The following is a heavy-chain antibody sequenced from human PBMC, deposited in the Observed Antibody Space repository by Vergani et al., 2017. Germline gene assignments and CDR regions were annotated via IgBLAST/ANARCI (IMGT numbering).Heavy chain of an antibody. D-gene: IGHD1-1*01. J-gene: IGHJ5*02. V-gene: IGHV4-34*01. CDR3: ARRIGTGRRWFDP. CDR1: GGSFSGYY. Sequence: QLQLQESGAGLLKPSETLSLTCAVYGGSFSGYYWSWIRQPPGKGLEWIGEINHSGSTNYNPSLKSRVTISVDTSKNQFSLKLSSVTAADTAVYYCARRIGTGRRWFDPWGQGTLVTVSS. CDR2: INHSGST.